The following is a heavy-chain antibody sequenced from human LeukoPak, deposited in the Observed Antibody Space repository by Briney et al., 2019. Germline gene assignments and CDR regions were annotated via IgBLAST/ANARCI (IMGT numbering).Heavy chain of an antibody. CDR1: GVSISSSNSY. D-gene: IGHD3-10*01. V-gene: IGHV4-39*07. J-gene: IGHJ5*02. CDR3: ARDPYYYGSGPFDP. Sequence: PSETLSLTCTVSGVSISSSNSYWGWIRQPPGKGLEWIGSIYYSGSTYYNPSLKSRVTISVDTSKNQFSLKLSSVTAADTAVYYCARDPYYYGSGPFDPWGQGTLVTVSS. CDR2: IYYSGST.